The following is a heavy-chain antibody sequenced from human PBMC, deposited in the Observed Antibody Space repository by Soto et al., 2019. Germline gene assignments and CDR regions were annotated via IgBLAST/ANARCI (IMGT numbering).Heavy chain of an antibody. CDR1: GFTFSGYG. J-gene: IGHJ4*02. CDR2: ISYDGSNK. CDR3: TKGVGANLREFLDY. Sequence: QVQLVESGGGVVQPGRSLRLSCAASGFTFSGYGMHWVRQAPGKGLEWVAVISYDGSNKYYADSVKGRFTISRDNSKNTLHLQMNSLRAEDKAVYYCTKGVGANLREFLDYWGQGTLVTVSS. V-gene: IGHV3-30*18. D-gene: IGHD1-26*01.